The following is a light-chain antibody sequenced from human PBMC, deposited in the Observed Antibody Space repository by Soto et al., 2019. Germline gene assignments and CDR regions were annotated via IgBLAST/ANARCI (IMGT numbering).Light chain of an antibody. V-gene: IGLV3-21*04. CDR1: NIGSKS. Sequence: SYELTQPPSVSVAPGKTARITCGGNNIGSKSVHWYQQKPGQAPVLVIYYDSDRPSGIPERFSGSNSGNTATLTISRVEAGDEADYYCQVWDSSSDRPEEVFGGGTKLTVL. CDR3: QVWDSSSDRPEEV. CDR2: YDS. J-gene: IGLJ2*01.